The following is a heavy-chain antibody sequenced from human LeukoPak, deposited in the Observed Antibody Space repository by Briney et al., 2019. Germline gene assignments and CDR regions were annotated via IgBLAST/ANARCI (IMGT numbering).Heavy chain of an antibody. J-gene: IGHJ1*01. V-gene: IGHV4-34*01. D-gene: IGHD5-24*01. Sequence: SETLSLTCAVYGGSFSGYYWSWIRQPPGKGLEWIGEINHSGSTNYNPSLKSRVTISVDTSKNQFSLKLSSVTAADTALYYCARHFSEDGYNAAPFQHWGHGTLVTVSS. CDR1: GGSFSGYY. CDR2: INHSGST. CDR3: ARHFSEDGYNAAPFQH.